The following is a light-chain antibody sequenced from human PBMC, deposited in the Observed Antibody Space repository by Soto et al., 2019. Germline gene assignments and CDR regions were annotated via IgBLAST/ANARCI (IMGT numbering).Light chain of an antibody. Sequence: EIVLTQSPATLSSSPGERATLSCRASQTVSSKLAWYQHKPGQAPRLLIYDTSNRATGIPARFSGSGSGTDFTLTISSLEPEDFAVYYCHQRKGWPRTFGQGTKVEIK. CDR2: DTS. V-gene: IGKV3-11*01. CDR3: HQRKGWPRT. J-gene: IGKJ1*01. CDR1: QTVSSK.